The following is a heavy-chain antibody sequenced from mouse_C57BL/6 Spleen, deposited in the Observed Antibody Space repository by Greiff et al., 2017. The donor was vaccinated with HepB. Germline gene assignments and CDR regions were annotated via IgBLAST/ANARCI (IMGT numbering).Heavy chain of an antibody. CDR3: ASMDGYYPYFDY. Sequence: QVQLQQPGAELVMPGASVKLSCKASGYTFTSYWMHWVKQSPGQGLEWIGEIDPSDSYTNYNQKFKGKSTLTVDKSSSTAYMQLSSLTSEDAAVYYCASMDGYYPYFDYWGQGTTLTVSS. J-gene: IGHJ2*01. V-gene: IGHV1-69*01. CDR2: IDPSDSYT. CDR1: GYTFTSYW. D-gene: IGHD2-3*01.